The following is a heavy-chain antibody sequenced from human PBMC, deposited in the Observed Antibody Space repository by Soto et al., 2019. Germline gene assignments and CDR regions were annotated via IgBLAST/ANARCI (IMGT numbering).Heavy chain of an antibody. V-gene: IGHV3-23*01. J-gene: IGHJ4*02. Sequence: GGSLRHSCAASGFTFSSYAMSWVRQAPGKGLEWVSAISGSGGSTYYADPVKGRFTISRDNSKNTLYLQMNSLRAEDTAVYYYAKDSSLLRYLDWLFGYWGQGTLVTVS. CDR2: ISGSGGST. D-gene: IGHD3-9*01. CDR1: GFTFSSYA. CDR3: AKDSSLLRYLDWLFGY.